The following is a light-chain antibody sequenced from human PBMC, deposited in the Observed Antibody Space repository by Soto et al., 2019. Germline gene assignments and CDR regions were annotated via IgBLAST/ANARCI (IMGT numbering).Light chain of an antibody. CDR3: QQYNTYPWT. J-gene: IGKJ1*01. CDR1: QSVLYSSNNKNY. Sequence: IVMTQSPDSLAVSLGERATIKCKSSQSVLYSSNNKNYLAWYQQKPGQXNKLXIYWASTRESGVPDRFSGSGSGTDFTLTISSLQPEDGEIDDGQQYNTYPWTFGQGTKVDIK. V-gene: IGKV4-1*01. CDR2: WAS.